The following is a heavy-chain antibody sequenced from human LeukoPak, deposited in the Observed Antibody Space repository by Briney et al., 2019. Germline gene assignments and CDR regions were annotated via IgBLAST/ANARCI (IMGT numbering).Heavy chain of an antibody. V-gene: IGHV3-7*01. Sequence: GGSLRLSCAASGFTFSTYWMSWVRQAPGKGLEWVANIKQDGSDKYYVDSVKGRFTISRDNSKNTLYLQMNSLRAEDTAVYYCARDEEDWYFQHWGQGTLVTVSS. J-gene: IGHJ1*01. CDR1: GFTFSTYW. CDR2: IKQDGSDK. D-gene: IGHD2-15*01. CDR3: ARDEEDWYFQH.